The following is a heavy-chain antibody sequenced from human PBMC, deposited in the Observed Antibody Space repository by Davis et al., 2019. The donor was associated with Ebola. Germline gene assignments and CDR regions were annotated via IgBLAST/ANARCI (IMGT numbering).Heavy chain of an antibody. J-gene: IGHJ4*02. CDR2: IDWDGDK. D-gene: IGHD4-17*01. CDR3: ARIRINGLGYYFDS. Sequence: SGPTLVKLTATLTLTCAFSGFSLSLTRMSVGWIRQPPGKALEWLARIDWDGDKYYNASLKTRLTISKDTSKNQVILVMTNMDPVDTATYYCARIRINGLGYYFDSWGQGTPVIVSA. V-gene: IGHV2-70*11. CDR1: GFSLSLTRMS.